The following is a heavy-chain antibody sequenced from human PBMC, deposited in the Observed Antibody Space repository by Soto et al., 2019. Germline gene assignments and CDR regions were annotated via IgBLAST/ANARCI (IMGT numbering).Heavy chain of an antibody. CDR3: AAEAVTTESI. Sequence: QMQLVQSGPEVKKPGTSVKVSCKASGFTFTSSAVQWVRQARGQRLEWIGWIVVGSGNTNYAQKFQXXVXIXXDMSTSTAYMELSSLRSEDTAVYYCAAEAVTTESIWGQGTLVTVSS. D-gene: IGHD4-17*01. J-gene: IGHJ4*02. V-gene: IGHV1-58*01. CDR1: GFTFTSSA. CDR2: IVVGSGNT.